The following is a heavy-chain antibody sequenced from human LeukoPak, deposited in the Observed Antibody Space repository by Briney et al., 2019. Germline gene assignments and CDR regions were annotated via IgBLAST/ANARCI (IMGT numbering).Heavy chain of an antibody. Sequence: PSETLSPTCAVYGGSFSGYYWSWIRQPPGKGLEWIGEINHSGSTNYNPSLKSRVTISVDTSKNQFSLKLSSVTAADTAVYYCARAVGPRYFDWLFNGYNWFDPWGQGTLVTVSS. D-gene: IGHD3-9*01. CDR3: ARAVGPRYFDWLFNGYNWFDP. J-gene: IGHJ5*02. V-gene: IGHV4-34*01. CDR2: INHSGST. CDR1: GGSFSGYY.